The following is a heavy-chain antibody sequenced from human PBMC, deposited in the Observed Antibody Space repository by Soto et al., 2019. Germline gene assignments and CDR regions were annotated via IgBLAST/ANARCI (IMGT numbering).Heavy chain of an antibody. CDR2: IGTGGDT. CDR3: AKNYYFDN. Sequence: GGSLRLSCAASGFTFNNYAMNWGRQAPGKGLEWVSSIGTGGDTNYADSVKGRFTISRDNSRDTLYLQMNSLRAEDTALYYCAKNYYFDNWGQGTLVTVSS. V-gene: IGHV3-23*01. J-gene: IGHJ4*02. CDR1: GFTFNNYA.